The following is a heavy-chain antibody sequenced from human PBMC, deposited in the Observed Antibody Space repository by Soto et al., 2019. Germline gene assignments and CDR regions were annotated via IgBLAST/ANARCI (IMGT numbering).Heavy chain of an antibody. CDR2: IYYSGST. J-gene: IGHJ4*02. CDR3: ARRAVYYDSSFNFDY. CDR1: GGSISSSSYY. V-gene: IGHV4-39*01. Sequence: PSETLSLTCTVSGGSISSSSYYWGWIRQPPGKGLEWIGSIYYSGSTYHNPSLKSRVTISVDTSKNQFSLKLSSVTAADTAVYYCARRAVYYDSSFNFDYWGQGTLVTVSS. D-gene: IGHD3-22*01.